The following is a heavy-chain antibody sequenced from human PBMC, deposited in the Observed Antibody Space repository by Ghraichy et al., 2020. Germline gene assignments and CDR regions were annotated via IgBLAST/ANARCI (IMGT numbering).Heavy chain of an antibody. Sequence: SETLSLTCSVSGDSITSANYYWSWIRQHPGEGLEWIGYIYYSGNTYYNPSLKNRATISVDTSKNQFSLKLISVSAADTAMYYCARVRDGYNLDLWGQGTLVVVSS. CDR1: GDSITSANYY. CDR2: IYYSGNT. CDR3: ARVRDGYNLDL. J-gene: IGHJ4*02. D-gene: IGHD5-24*01. V-gene: IGHV4-31*03.